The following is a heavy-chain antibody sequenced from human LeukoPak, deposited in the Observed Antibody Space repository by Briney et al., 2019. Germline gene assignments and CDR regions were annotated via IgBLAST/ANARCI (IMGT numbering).Heavy chain of an antibody. V-gene: IGHV4-39*06. CDR2: IYYSGST. Sequence: SETLSLTCTVSGGSISSSSYYWGWIRQPPGKGLEWIGSIYYSGSTYYNPSLKSRVTISVDTSKNQFPLKLSSVTAADTAVYYCARDGYYYDSSGYRTIDYWGQGTLVTVSS. D-gene: IGHD3-22*01. J-gene: IGHJ4*02. CDR1: GGSISSSSYY. CDR3: ARDGYYYDSSGYRTIDY.